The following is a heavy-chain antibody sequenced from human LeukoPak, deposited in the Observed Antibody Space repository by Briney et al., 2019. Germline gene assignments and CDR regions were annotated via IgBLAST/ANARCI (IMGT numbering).Heavy chain of an antibody. CDR3: ASLYGSGSYFGYWFDP. CDR1: GGSFSGYH. V-gene: IGHV4-34*01. CDR2: INHSGST. D-gene: IGHD3-10*01. J-gene: IGHJ5*02. Sequence: SETLSLTCAVYGGSFSGYHWSWIRQPPGKGLEWIGEINHSGSTNYNPSLKSRVTISVDTSKNQFSLKLSSVTAADTAVYYCASLYGSGSYFGYWFDPWGQGTLVTVSS.